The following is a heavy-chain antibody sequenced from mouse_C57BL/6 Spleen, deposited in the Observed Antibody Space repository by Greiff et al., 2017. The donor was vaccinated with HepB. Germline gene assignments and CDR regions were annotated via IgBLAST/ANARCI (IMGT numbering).Heavy chain of an antibody. J-gene: IGHJ3*01. CDR2: IDPENGDT. D-gene: IGHD1-1*01. V-gene: IGHV14-4*01. CDR1: GFNIKDDY. CDR3: TRPDYGSSYVFAY. Sequence: VQLKQSGAELVRPGASVKLSCTASGFNIKDDYMHWVKQRPEQGLEWIGWIDPENGDTEYASKFQSKATITADTSSNTAYLQLSSLTSEDTAVYYCTRPDYGSSYVFAYWGQGTLVTVSA.